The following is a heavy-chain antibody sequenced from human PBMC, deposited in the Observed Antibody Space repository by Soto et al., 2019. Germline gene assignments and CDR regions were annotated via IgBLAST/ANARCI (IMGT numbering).Heavy chain of an antibody. CDR1: GFTFSSYW. CDR2: INGDGTIT. D-gene: IGHD4-4*01. Sequence: GGSLRLSCAASGFTFSSYWMHWVRQAPGKGLVWVSRINGDGTITTYADSVKDRFTISRDNAKNTLYLQMNSLRAEDTAVYYCAREGAAYTNYAYWFDPWGQGTLVTVSS. CDR3: AREGAAYTNYAYWFDP. V-gene: IGHV3-74*01. J-gene: IGHJ5*02.